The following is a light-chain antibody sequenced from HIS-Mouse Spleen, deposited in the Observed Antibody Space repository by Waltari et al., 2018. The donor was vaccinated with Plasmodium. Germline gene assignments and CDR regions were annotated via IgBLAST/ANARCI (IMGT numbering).Light chain of an antibody. CDR1: QSVSSSY. CDR3: QQYGSSLPWT. J-gene: IGKJ1*01. Sequence: EIVLTQSPGTLSLSPGERATLPCGASQSVSSSYLAWYQQKPGQAPRLLIYGASSRATGIPDRFSGSGSGTDFTLTISRLEPEDFAVYYCQQYGSSLPWTFGQGTKVEIK. CDR2: GAS. V-gene: IGKV3-20*01.